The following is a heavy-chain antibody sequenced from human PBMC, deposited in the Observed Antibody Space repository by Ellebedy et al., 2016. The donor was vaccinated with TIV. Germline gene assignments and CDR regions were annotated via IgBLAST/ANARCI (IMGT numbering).Heavy chain of an antibody. J-gene: IGHJ6*02. CDR1: GGSISSGGYY. Sequence: SETLSLXXTVSGGSISSGGYYWSWIRQHPGKGLEWIGYIYYSGSTYYNPSLKSRVTISVDTSKNQFSLKLSSVTAADTAVYYCARYLWLHYGMDVWGQGTTVTVSS. CDR2: IYYSGST. CDR3: ARYLWLHYGMDV. V-gene: IGHV4-31*03. D-gene: IGHD5-12*01.